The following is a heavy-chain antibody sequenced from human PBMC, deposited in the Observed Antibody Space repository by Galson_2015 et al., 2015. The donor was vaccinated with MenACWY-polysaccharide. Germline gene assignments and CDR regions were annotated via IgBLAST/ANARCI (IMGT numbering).Heavy chain of an antibody. CDR2: ISNSGSET. V-gene: IGHV3-21*01. CDR3: ARDFHNYGMDV. J-gene: IGHJ6*02. Sequence: SLRLSCAASGFRINPYYMSWVRQAPGRGLEWVSSISNSGSETRYTVSVRGRFTISRDIAKNSLFLQMNSLGVEDTAIYYCARDFHNYGMDVWGHGTTVIVSS. CDR1: GFRINPYY. D-gene: IGHD5-24*01.